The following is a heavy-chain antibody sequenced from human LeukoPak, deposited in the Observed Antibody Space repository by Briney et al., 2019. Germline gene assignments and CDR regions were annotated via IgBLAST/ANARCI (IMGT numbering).Heavy chain of an antibody. CDR1: IHTFTVWH. D-gene: IGHD6-13*01. Sequence: ASVKVSCKASIHTFTVWHVHWVRQAGGQGLEGMGWIKQNSGGKNYAQKYKGRVTITKTTSINTVYMQMSRLTSDATAMYSSAIIFGGRWYLWFDPWGRGTLVTVSS. V-gene: IGHV1-2*02. CDR3: AIIFGGRWYLWFDP. CDR2: IKQNSGGK. J-gene: IGHJ5*02.